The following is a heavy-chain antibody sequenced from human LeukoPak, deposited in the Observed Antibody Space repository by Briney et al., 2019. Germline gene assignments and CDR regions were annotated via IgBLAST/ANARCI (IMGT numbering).Heavy chain of an antibody. V-gene: IGHV3-30*02. D-gene: IGHD6-13*01. CDR2: IRSDGSSK. J-gene: IGHJ3*02. CDR3: AKARVYRAAASDLDAFDI. Sequence: GGCLRLSCAASGFTFSSFGLHWARQAPGKGLEWVALIRSDGSSKNYADSVKGRFTLTRDTSKNTVHLQMNNLRAEDTAVYYCAKARVYRAAASDLDAFDIWGQEPVDTVSS. CDR1: GFTFSSFG.